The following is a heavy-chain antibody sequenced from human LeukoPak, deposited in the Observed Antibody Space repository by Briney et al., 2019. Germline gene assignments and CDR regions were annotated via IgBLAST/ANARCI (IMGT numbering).Heavy chain of an antibody. CDR3: AKGTRGKNWFDP. Sequence: PGGSLRLSCAASGFTFSSYGMHWVRQAPGKGLEWVAVISYDGSNKYYADSVKGRFTISRDNSKNTLYLQMNSLRAEDTAVYYCAKGTRGKNWFDPWGQGTLVTVSS. CDR1: GFTFSSYG. J-gene: IGHJ5*02. CDR2: ISYDGSNK. V-gene: IGHV3-30*18.